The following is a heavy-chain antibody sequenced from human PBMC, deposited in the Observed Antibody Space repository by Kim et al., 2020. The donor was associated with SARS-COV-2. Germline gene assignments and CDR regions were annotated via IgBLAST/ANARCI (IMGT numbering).Heavy chain of an antibody. CDR2: IIPIFGTA. J-gene: IGHJ4*02. V-gene: IGHV1-69*13. Sequence: SVKVSCKASGGTFSSYAISWVRQAPGQGLEWMGGIIPIFGTANYAQKFQGRVTITADESTSTAYMELSSLRSEDTAVYYCARATYYYDSSGYFDYWGQGTLVTVSS. CDR3: ARATYYYDSSGYFDY. D-gene: IGHD3-22*01. CDR1: GGTFSSYA.